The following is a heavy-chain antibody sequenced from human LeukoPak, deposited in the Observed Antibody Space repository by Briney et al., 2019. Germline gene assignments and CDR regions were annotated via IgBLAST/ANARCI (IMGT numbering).Heavy chain of an antibody. D-gene: IGHD4-17*01. V-gene: IGHV3-11*04. J-gene: IGHJ2*01. CDR1: GFTFSDYY. Sequence: GGSLRLSCAASGFTFSDYYMSWIRQAPGKGLEWVSYISSSGSTIYYADSVKGRFTISSDNAKNSLYLQMNSLRAEDTAVYYCARPYYGDRRYFDLWGRGTLVTVSS. CDR2: ISSSGSTI. CDR3: ARPYYGDRRYFDL.